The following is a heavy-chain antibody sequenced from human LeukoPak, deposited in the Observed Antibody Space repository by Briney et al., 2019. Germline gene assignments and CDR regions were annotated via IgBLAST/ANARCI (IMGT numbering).Heavy chain of an antibody. CDR3: AKDLDLRFPYNWFDP. D-gene: IGHD3-3*01. Sequence: GGSLRLSCAASGFTFDDYAMHWVRQAPGKGLEWVSLISWDGGRTYYADSVKGRFTISRDNSKNTLYLQMNSLRAEDTAVYYCAKDLDLRFPYNWFDPWGQGTLVTVYS. J-gene: IGHJ5*02. CDR2: ISWDGGRT. V-gene: IGHV3-43D*03. CDR1: GFTFDDYA.